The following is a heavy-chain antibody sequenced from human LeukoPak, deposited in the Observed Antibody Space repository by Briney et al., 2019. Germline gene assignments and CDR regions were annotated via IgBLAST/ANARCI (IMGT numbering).Heavy chain of an antibody. CDR3: ARPKDGIDAFDI. D-gene: IGHD1-14*01. CDR2: IYYSGSA. Sequence: SETLSLTCTVSGGSISSYYWSWIRQPPGKGLEWIGYIYYSGSANYNPSLKSRVTISVDTSKNQFSLKLSSVTAADTAVYYCARPKDGIDAFDIWGQGTMVTVSS. V-gene: IGHV4-59*01. CDR1: GGSISSYY. J-gene: IGHJ3*02.